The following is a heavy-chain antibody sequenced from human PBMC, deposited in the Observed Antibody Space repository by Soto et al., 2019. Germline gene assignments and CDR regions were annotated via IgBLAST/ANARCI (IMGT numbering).Heavy chain of an antibody. CDR2: IKSKTDGGTT. V-gene: IGHV3-15*01. Sequence: PGKGLEWVGRIKSKTDGGTTDYAAPVKGRFTISRDDSKNTLYLQMKSLKTEDTVVYYCTSSVEYSSGWLLRGHGTTV. CDR3: TSSVEYSSGWLL. D-gene: IGHD6-19*01. J-gene: IGHJ3*01.